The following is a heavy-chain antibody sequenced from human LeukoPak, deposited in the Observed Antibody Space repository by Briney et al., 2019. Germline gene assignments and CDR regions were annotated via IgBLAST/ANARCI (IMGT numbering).Heavy chain of an antibody. V-gene: IGHV3-23*01. Sequence: GGSLRPSCAASGFTFSSYGMSWVRQAPGKGLEWVSAVSGSGGSTYYADSVKGRFSISRDNSKNTLYLQMNSLRAEDTAVYYCARDGKAVAVAFDTWGQGTMVTVSS. CDR1: GFTFSSYG. CDR3: ARDGKAVAVAFDT. J-gene: IGHJ3*02. CDR2: VSGSGGST. D-gene: IGHD6-19*01.